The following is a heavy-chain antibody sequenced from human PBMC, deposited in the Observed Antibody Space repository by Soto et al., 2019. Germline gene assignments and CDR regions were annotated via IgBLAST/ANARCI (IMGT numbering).Heavy chain of an antibody. J-gene: IGHJ6*02. Sequence: ASVKVSCKASGYTFTGYYMHWVRQAPGQGLEWMGWINPNSGNTGYAQKFQGRVTMTRNTSISTAYMELSSLRSEDTAVYYCARDKDYYYGMDVWGQGTTVTVSS. CDR2: INPNSGNT. V-gene: IGHV1-8*02. CDR3: ARDKDYYYGMDV. CDR1: GYTFTGYY.